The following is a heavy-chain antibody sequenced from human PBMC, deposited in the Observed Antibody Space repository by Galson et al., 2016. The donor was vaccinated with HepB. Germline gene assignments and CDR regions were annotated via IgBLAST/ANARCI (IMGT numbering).Heavy chain of an antibody. J-gene: IGHJ4*02. Sequence: LEWVSVVSGSADNTYYADSLKGRFTISRDNSKNTVFMQMNSLRAEDTALYYCAKDIGAGYSYGFSPNYWGRGTLVTVSS. CDR2: VSGSADNT. CDR3: AKDIGAGYSYGFSPNY. V-gene: IGHV3-23*01. D-gene: IGHD5-18*01.